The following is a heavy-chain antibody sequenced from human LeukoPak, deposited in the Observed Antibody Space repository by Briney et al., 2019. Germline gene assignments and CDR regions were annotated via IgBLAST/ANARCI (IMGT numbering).Heavy chain of an antibody. V-gene: IGHV4-59*08. CDR3: ARTKKYYYGSGSKRYYYYGMDV. Sequence: SETLSLTCTVSGGSISSYYWSWIRQPPGQGLEWIGYIYYSGSTNYNPSLKSRVTISVDTSKNQFSLKLSSVTAADTAVYYCARTKKYYYGSGSKRYYYYGMDVWGQGTTVTVSS. CDR2: IYYSGST. CDR1: GGSISSYY. D-gene: IGHD3-10*01. J-gene: IGHJ6*02.